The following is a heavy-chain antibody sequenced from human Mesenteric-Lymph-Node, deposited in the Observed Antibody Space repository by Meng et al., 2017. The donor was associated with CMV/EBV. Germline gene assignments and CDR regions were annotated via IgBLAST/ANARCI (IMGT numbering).Heavy chain of an antibody. CDR1: GYSISSGYY. D-gene: IGHD3-9*01. CDR2: IFGGVKT. V-gene: IGHV3-53*03. Sequence: ETLSLTCIVSGYSISSGYYWGWIRQPPGKGLEWVSAIFGGVKTYYADSVKGRFTISRDISKNTLYLQMNTVKADDTAVYYCARGLDPFDSWGQGTLVTVSS. J-gene: IGHJ4*02. CDR3: ARGLDPFDS.